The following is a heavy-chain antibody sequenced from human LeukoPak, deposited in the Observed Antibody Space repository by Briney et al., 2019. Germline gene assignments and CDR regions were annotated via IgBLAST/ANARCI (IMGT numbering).Heavy chain of an antibody. CDR2: IYPGDSDT. D-gene: IGHD6-13*01. CDR3: ARGIAEAAVTNFDH. V-gene: IGHV5-51*01. J-gene: IGHJ5*02. Sequence: GESLKISCKGSGYIFTNYWIGWVRQMPGKGLEWMGIIYPGDSDTRYSPSFQGQVTISADKSISTAYLQWSRMKASDTAIYFCARGIAEAAVTNFDHWGQGTQVTISS. CDR1: GYIFTNYW.